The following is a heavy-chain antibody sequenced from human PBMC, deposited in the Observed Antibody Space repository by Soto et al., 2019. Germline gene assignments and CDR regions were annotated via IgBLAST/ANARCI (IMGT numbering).Heavy chain of an antibody. CDR2: IKSKTDGGTT. CDR3: PTVVVAAPDAFYI. J-gene: IGHJ3*02. V-gene: IGHV3-15*01. CDR1: GFTFSNAW. D-gene: IGHD2-15*01. Sequence: GGSLRLSCAASGFTFSNAWMSWVRQAPGKGLEWVGRIKSKTDGGTTDYAAPVKGRFTISRDDSKNTLYLQMHSLKTEDTAVYYCPTVVVAAPDAFYIWVQGTMVTVSS.